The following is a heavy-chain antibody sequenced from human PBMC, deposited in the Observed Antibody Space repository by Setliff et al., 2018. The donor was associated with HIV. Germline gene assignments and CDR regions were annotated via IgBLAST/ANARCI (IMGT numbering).Heavy chain of an antibody. V-gene: IGHV4-39*02. D-gene: IGHD6-6*01. J-gene: IGHJ4*02. Sequence: PSETLSLTCTVSGGSISSNSYYWGWIRQSPGKGLEWIGSVSYSGTTFYNPSLKSRVSISVDTSRNEFSLKLTSVTAADTAVYYCAREFSSSSFDQWGQGTLVTVSS. CDR1: GGSISSNSYY. CDR3: AREFSSSSFDQ. CDR2: VSYSGTT.